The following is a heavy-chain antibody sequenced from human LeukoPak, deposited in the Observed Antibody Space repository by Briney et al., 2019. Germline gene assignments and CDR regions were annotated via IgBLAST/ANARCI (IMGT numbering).Heavy chain of an antibody. D-gene: IGHD5-18*01. CDR3: ARIFIRNGYSSYFDC. V-gene: IGHV4-38-2*02. CDR1: GFSISSGHY. CDR2: VYQSGTT. J-gene: IGHJ4*02. Sequence: PSETLSLTCTVSGFSISSGHYWGWVRQPPGAGLEWIGSVYQSGTTYYNPSLKSRVTTSVDMSKNQFSLRLRPVTAADTAVYYCARIFIRNGYSSYFDCWGLGTLVTVS.